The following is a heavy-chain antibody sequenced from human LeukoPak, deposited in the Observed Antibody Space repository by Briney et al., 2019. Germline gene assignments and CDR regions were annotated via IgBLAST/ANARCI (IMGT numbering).Heavy chain of an antibody. V-gene: IGHV4-59*01. Sequence: SETLSLTCTVSGGSISSYYWSWIRQPPGKGLEWIGYIYYSGSTNYNPSLKSRVTISVDTSKNQFPLKLSSVTAADTAVYYCARSSWHHNWFDPWGQGTLVTVSS. CDR2: IYYSGST. D-gene: IGHD6-13*01. CDR1: GGSISSYY. J-gene: IGHJ5*02. CDR3: ARSSWHHNWFDP.